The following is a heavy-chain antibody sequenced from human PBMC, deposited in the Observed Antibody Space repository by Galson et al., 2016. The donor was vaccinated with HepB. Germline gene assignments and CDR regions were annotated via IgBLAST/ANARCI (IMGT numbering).Heavy chain of an antibody. J-gene: IGHJ4*02. V-gene: IGHV3-30-3*01. Sequence: SLRLSCAASGFIFSDYEMNWVRLALGKGLEWVAVISSDGSNKYYADSVKGRFTISRDNSKNTLYLQMNSLRAEDTAVYYCARDLRRSSSSSDYWGQGTLVTVSS. CDR2: ISSDGSNK. CDR3: ARDLRRSSSSSDY. D-gene: IGHD6-6*01. CDR1: GFIFSDYE.